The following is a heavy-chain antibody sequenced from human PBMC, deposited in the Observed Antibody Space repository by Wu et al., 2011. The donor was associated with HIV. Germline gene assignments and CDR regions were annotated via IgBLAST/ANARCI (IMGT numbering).Heavy chain of an antibody. CDR1: GYTFSSYG. CDR2: ISAYNGNT. V-gene: IGHV1-18*01. Sequence: QVQLVQSGAAVKKPGASVKVSCEASGYTFSSYGVSWVRQAPGQGLEWMGWISAYNGNTNYAQKLQGRVTMTTDTSTSTAYMELRSLRSDDTAVYYCASVRCHVDHCYFPLLGTAFDIWGQGTMVTVSS. CDR3: ASVRCHVDHCYFPLLGTAFDI. D-gene: IGHD2-15*01. J-gene: IGHJ3*02.